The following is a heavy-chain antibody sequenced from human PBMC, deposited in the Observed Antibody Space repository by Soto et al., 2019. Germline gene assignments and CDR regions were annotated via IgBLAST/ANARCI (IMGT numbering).Heavy chain of an antibody. Sequence: PWGSLRLSCAASGFSLRDYGMHWVRQAPGKGLEYVAAVSDDGSEQYYADSVRGRFTISRDNSKNTVYLQLDSLTTGDTAVYYCARDPTGGYFHYDYWGQGALVTSPQ. J-gene: IGHJ4*02. CDR2: VSDDGSEQ. CDR1: GFSLRDYG. CDR3: ARDPTGGYFHYDY. V-gene: IGHV3-30*17. D-gene: IGHD1-26*01.